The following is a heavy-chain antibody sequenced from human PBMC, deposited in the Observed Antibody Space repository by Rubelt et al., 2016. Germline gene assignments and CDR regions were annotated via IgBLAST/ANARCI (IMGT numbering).Heavy chain of an antibody. V-gene: IGHV1-2*04. CDR3: ARDDSPYYYDSSGYYDY. CDR1: GYTFTGYY. D-gene: IGHD3-22*01. Sequence: QVQLVQSGAEVKKPGASVKVSCKASGYTFTGYYMHWVRQAPGQGLEWMGWNNPYSGGTNYAQKFQGWVTMTRETSMRTAYMGLSRLRSDDTAVYYCARDDSPYYYDSSGYYDYWGQGTLVTVSS. J-gene: IGHJ4*02. CDR2: NNPYSGGT.